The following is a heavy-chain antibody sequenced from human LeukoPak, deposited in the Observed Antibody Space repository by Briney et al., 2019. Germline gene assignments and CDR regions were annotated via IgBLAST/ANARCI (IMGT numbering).Heavy chain of an antibody. J-gene: IGHJ3*02. CDR3: ARVGNCGGDCYSHDAFDI. D-gene: IGHD2-21*02. Sequence: GGSLRLSCAASGFTFSSYAMSWVRQAPGKGLEWVSYISSSGSTIYYADSVKGRFTISRDNAKNSLYLQMNSLRAEDTAVYYCARVGNCGGDCYSHDAFDIWGQGTMVTVSS. V-gene: IGHV3-48*03. CDR1: GFTFSSYA. CDR2: ISSSGSTI.